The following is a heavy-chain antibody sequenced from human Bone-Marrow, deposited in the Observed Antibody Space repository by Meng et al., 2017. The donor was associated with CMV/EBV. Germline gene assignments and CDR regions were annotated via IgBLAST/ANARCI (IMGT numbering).Heavy chain of an antibody. CDR2: INHSGST. Sequence: GSLRLSCAVYGGSFSGYYWSWIRQPPGKGLEWIGEINHSGSTNYNPSLKSRVTISVDTSKNQFSLKLSSVTAADTAVYYCARGGGRSRSGSYSVDYWGQGTLVTVSS. V-gene: IGHV4-34*01. J-gene: IGHJ4*02. CDR1: GGSFSGYY. CDR3: ARGGGRSRSGSYSVDY. D-gene: IGHD1-26*01.